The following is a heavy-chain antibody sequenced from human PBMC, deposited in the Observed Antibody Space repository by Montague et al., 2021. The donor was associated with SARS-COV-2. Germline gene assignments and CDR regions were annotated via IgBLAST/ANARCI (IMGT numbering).Heavy chain of an antibody. CDR1: GGSISSSNW. CDR2: IYHSGST. J-gene: IGHJ4*02. Sequence: SETLSLTCAVSGGSISSSNWWSWVRQPPGKGLEWIGEIYHSGSTNSNPSLKSRVTVSVDTSKNEFSLKLGYVTAADTAVYYCARGVVAAPPVVDYWGRGTLVTVSS. V-gene: IGHV4-4*02. D-gene: IGHD2-15*01. CDR3: ARGVVAAPPVVDY.